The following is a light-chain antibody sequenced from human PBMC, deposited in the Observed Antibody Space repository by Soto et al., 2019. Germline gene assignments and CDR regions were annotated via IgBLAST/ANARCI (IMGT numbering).Light chain of an antibody. J-gene: IGLJ3*02. CDR3: QSYDSSLSGWV. V-gene: IGLV1-40*01. CDR2: GNT. Sequence: QSVLTQPPSVSGAPGQRVTISCTGSSSNIVAIYDVHWYQQLPGTAPKLLIYGNTNRPSGVPDRFSGSKSGTSASLAITGLQAEDEADYYCQSYDSSLSGWVFGGGTKVTVL. CDR1: SSNIVAIYD.